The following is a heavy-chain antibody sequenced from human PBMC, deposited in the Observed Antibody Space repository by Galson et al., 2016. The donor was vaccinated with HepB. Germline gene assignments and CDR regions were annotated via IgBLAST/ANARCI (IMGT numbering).Heavy chain of an antibody. CDR3: VTQYGVDV. Sequence: SLRLSCAASGFTFSSYAMHWVRQAPGKGLEYASAISSDAVTTYYADSVKGRFTISRENSKNTLYLQMSGLRTEDTAVYYCVTQYGVDVWGQGTTVTVSS. J-gene: IGHJ6*02. CDR2: ISSDAVTT. CDR1: GFTFSSYA. V-gene: IGHV3-64D*09.